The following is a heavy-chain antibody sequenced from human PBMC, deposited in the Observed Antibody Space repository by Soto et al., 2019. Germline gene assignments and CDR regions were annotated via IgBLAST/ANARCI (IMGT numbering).Heavy chain of an antibody. V-gene: IGHV1-3*01. D-gene: IGHD2-21*01. J-gene: IGHJ2*01. CDR2: INAGNGNT. Sequence: GASVKVSCKASGYTFTSYAISWVRQAPGQRLEWMGWINAGNGNTKYSQKFQGRVTITRDTSASTAYMELSSLRYEDTAVYYCARVPGYSIGDLWGRGTLVTVSS. CDR1: GYTFTSYA. CDR3: ARVPGYSIGDL.